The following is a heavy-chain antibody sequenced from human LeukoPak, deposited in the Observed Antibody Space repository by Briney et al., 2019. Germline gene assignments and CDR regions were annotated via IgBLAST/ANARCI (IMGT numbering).Heavy chain of an antibody. Sequence: ASVKVSCKASGYTFTSYGISWVRQAPGQGLEWMGWISAYNGNTNYAQKLQGRVTMTTDTSTSTAYMELRSLRSDDTAVYYCARDQSQFWDGDLFDYWGRGTLVTVSS. CDR1: GYTFTSYG. V-gene: IGHV1-18*01. D-gene: IGHD4-17*01. J-gene: IGHJ4*02. CDR2: ISAYNGNT. CDR3: ARDQSQFWDGDLFDY.